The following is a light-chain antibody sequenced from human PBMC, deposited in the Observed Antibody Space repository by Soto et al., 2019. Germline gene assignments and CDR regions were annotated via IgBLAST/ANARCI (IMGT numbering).Light chain of an antibody. CDR2: GAS. CDR1: QPINNY. V-gene: IGKV1-39*01. Sequence: DIPMTQSPSSLSASVGDRVAITCRASQPINNYLNWYQQKPGKAPKLLIYGASALQSGVPSRFSGSGSGPDFTLNIISLQPEDFATYYCQQTYDTPLTFGGGTTVQIK. CDR3: QQTYDTPLT. J-gene: IGKJ4*01.